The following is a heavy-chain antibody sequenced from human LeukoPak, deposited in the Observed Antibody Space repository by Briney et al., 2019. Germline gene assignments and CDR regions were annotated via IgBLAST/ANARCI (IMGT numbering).Heavy chain of an antibody. J-gene: IGHJ6*03. CDR2: IHPEDSCS. V-gene: IGHV5-51*01. Sequence: GESLKISCKASGYVFIRHWIGWVRQVPGKGLEWMGVIHPEDSCSRYNAAFQGQATLSVDESTSTAYLQLSSLKASDTAIYYCARQNHYYYYMDVWGRGTTVTVSS. CDR1: GYVFIRHW. CDR3: ARQNHYYYYMDV.